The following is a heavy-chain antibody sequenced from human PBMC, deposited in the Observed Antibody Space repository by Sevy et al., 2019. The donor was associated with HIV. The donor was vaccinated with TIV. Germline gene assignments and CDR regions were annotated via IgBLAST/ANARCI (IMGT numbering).Heavy chain of an antibody. CDR1: GFTFWNYG. CDR3: AKLTATRSGYCDY. CDR2: ISCSGTTT. D-gene: IGHD3-22*01. Sequence: GGSLRLSCAASGFTFWNYGMNWVRQAPGKGVEWVSGISCSGTTTHYADSVKGRFTTSRDNSKNTVYLQMNSLRAEDTAVYYCAKLTATRSGYCDYWGQGTLVTVSS. J-gene: IGHJ4*02. V-gene: IGHV3-23*01.